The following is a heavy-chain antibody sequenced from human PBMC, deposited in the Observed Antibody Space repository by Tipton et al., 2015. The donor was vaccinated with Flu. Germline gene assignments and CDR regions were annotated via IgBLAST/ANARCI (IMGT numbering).Heavy chain of an antibody. CDR3: ARDTYYYDSSGYYPYYYYGMDV. CDR2: IYYSGST. D-gene: IGHD3-22*01. Sequence: TLSLTCTVSGGSISSGGYYWSWIRQHPGKGLEWIRYIYYSGSTYYNPSLKSRVTISVDTSKNQFSLKLSSVTAADTAVYYCARDTYYYDSSGYYPYYYYGMDVWGQGTTVTVSS. V-gene: IGHV4-31*03. CDR1: GGSISSGGYY. J-gene: IGHJ6*02.